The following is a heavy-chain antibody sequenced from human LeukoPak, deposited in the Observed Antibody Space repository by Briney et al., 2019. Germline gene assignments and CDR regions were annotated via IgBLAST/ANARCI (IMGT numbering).Heavy chain of an antibody. J-gene: IGHJ5*02. Sequence: PGGSLRLSCAASGFTFSSYSMNWVRQAPGKGLEWVSYISSSGSTIYYADSVKGRFTISRDNAKNSLYLQMNSLRVDDTSIYYCARDGTGTYSAGVNWFDPWGQGTLVTVSS. V-gene: IGHV3-48*01. CDR2: ISSSGSTI. D-gene: IGHD1-26*01. CDR3: ARDGTGTYSAGVNWFDP. CDR1: GFTFSSYS.